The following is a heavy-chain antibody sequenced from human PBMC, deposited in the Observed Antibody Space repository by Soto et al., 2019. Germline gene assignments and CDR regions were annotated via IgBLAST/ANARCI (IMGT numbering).Heavy chain of an antibody. D-gene: IGHD2-2*01. J-gene: IGHJ3*02. CDR2: ISSNGGST. Sequence: PGGSLRLSCSASGFTFSSYAMHWVRQAPGKGLEYVSAISSNGGSTYYADSVKGRFTISRHNSKNTLYLQMNSLRAEDTAVYYCARADCSSTSCFMPDIWGQGTMVTVSS. CDR3: ARADCSSTSCFMPDI. CDR1: GFTFSSYA. V-gene: IGHV3-64*04.